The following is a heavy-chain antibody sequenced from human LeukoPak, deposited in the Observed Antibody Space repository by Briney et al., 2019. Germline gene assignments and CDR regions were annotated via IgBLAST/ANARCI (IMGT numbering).Heavy chain of an antibody. CDR2: TNQDGSKN. D-gene: IGHD6-19*01. V-gene: IGHV3-7*01. CDR1: EFTFSNYW. Sequence: GGSLRLSCAASEFTFSNYWMSWVRQAPGKGLERVAHTNQDGSKNYYVDSVRGRFTISRDNAKNSLYLQMDSLRAEDTAVYYCATTVAGYPDDYLDYWGQGTLVTVSS. J-gene: IGHJ4*02. CDR3: ATTVAGYPDDYLDY.